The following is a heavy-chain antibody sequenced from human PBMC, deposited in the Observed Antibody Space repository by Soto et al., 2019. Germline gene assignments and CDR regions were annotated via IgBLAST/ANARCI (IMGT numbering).Heavy chain of an antibody. CDR1: GYSFTSYW. Sequence: PXESLTISCKGSGYSFTSYWIGLVRQMPGKGLEWMGIIYPGDSDTRYSPSFQGQVTISADKSISTAYLQWRSLKASDTAMYYCATVDADTTLANYYFDYWGQGTLVTVSS. CDR2: IYPGDSDT. V-gene: IGHV5-51*01. J-gene: IGHJ4*02. D-gene: IGHD5-18*01. CDR3: ATVDADTTLANYYFDY.